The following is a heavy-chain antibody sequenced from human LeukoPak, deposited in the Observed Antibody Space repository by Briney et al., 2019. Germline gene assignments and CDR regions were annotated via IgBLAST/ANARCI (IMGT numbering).Heavy chain of an antibody. V-gene: IGHV3-21*01. J-gene: IGHJ6*03. Sequence: TGGSLRLSCAASGFSLSNYGVNWVRQAPGKGLEWVSSISSSSSYIYYADSVKGRFTISRDNAKNSLYLQMNSLRAEDTAVYYCARERDPYYYYYYYMDVWGKGTTVTISS. CDR3: ARERDPYYYYYYYMDV. CDR2: ISSSSSYI. CDR1: GFSLSNYG.